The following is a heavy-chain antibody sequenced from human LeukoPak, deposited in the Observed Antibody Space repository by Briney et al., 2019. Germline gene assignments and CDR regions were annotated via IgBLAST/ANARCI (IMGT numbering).Heavy chain of an antibody. D-gene: IGHD3-22*01. CDR3: AKDGTYGDSSIYSDS. CDR1: GFTFSSYG. V-gene: IGHV3-30*02. J-gene: IGHJ4*02. CDR2: IRYDGSNK. Sequence: GGSLRLSCAASGFTFSSYGMHWVRQAPGKGLEWVAFIRYDGSNKYYADSVKGRFTISRDNSKNTLYVQMNTLRAEDTAVYYCAKDGTYGDSSIYSDSWGQGTLVTVSS.